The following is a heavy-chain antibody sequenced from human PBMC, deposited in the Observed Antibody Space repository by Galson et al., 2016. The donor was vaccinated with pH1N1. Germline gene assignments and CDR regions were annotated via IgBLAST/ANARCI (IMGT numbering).Heavy chain of an antibody. D-gene: IGHD3/OR15-3a*01. V-gene: IGHV3-11*04. Sequence: SLRLSCAASGFTFSDYYMSWIRRAPGKGLEWVSHLSNSGSTIYYADSVKGRFTISRDSAMNSLYLQMNSLRAEVTAVYFCARAVGGEVDFAFDIWGQGTMVTVSS. CDR1: GFTFSDYY. CDR2: LSNSGSTI. CDR3: ARAVGGEVDFAFDI. J-gene: IGHJ3*02.